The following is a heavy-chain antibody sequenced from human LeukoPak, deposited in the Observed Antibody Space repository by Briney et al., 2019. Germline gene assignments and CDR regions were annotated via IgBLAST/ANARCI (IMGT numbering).Heavy chain of an antibody. J-gene: IGHJ6*03. CDR1: GYTFTSYG. CDR2: ISAYNGNT. D-gene: IGHD3-16*01. V-gene: IGHV1-18*01. CDR3: ARDPPSSLREGYYYYMDV. Sequence: ASVKVSCKASGYTFTSYGISWVRQAPGQGLEWMGWISAYNGNTNYAQKLRGRVTMTTDTSTSTAYMELRSLRSDDTAVYYCARDPPSSLREGYYYYMDVWGKGTTVTISS.